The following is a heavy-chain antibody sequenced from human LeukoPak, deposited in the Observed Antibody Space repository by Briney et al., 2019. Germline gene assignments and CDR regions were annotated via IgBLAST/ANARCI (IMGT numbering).Heavy chain of an antibody. CDR2: IYYSGST. J-gene: IGHJ2*01. D-gene: IGHD5-18*01. CDR3: ARGPIQLWGL. CDR1: GGSISSSSYY. V-gene: IGHV4-39*01. Sequence: SETLSLTCTVSGGSISSSSYYWGWIRQPPGKGLEWIGSIYYSGSTYYNPSLKSRVTISVDTSKNQFSLKLSSVTAADTAVYYCARGPIQLWGLWGRGTLVTVSS.